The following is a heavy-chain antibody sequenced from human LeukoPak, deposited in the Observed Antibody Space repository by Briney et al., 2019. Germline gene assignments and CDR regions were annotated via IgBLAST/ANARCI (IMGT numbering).Heavy chain of an antibody. Sequence: SQTLSLTCAISGGSVSSNSAAWSWIRQSPSRGLEWLGRTFYMSKWYNDYAVSVKSRLTINADTSKNQFSLQLNSVTPEDSAVYYCAREITMVRGVIYDAFDVWGQGTMVTVSS. V-gene: IGHV6-1*01. D-gene: IGHD3-10*01. CDR2: TFYMSKWYN. CDR1: GGSVSSNSAA. J-gene: IGHJ3*01. CDR3: AREITMVRGVIYDAFDV.